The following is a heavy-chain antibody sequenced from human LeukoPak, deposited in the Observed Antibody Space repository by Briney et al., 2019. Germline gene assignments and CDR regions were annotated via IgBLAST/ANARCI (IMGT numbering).Heavy chain of an antibody. CDR3: ARQGPDYDFWSGYPENWFDP. J-gene: IGHJ5*02. CDR2: IYYSGST. D-gene: IGHD3-3*01. V-gene: IGHV4-59*01. CDR1: GGSISSYY. Sequence: SETLSLTSTVSGGSISSYYWSWIRQPPGKGLEWIGYIYYSGSTNYNPSLKSRVTISVDTSKNQFSLKLSSVTAADTAVYYCARQGPDYDFWSGYPENWFDPWGQGTLVTVSS.